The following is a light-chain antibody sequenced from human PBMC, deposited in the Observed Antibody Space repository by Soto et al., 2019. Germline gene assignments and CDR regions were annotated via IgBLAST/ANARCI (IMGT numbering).Light chain of an antibody. CDR1: QSVSSSY. J-gene: IGKJ3*01. CDR3: QQYGSSLIFT. V-gene: IGKV3-20*01. Sequence: EIVLTQSPGTLSLSPGERATLSCRASQSVSSSYLAWYQQKPGQAPRLLIYGASSRATGIPDRFSGSGSGTDFTLTISRLEPEDFAVYYCQQYGSSLIFTFGPGTKMDIE. CDR2: GAS.